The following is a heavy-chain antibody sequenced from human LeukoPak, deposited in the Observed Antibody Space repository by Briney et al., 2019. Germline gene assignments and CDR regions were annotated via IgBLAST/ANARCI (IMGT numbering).Heavy chain of an antibody. CDR3: AGHHPRNTVGF. D-gene: IGHD2/OR15-2a*01. CDR1: GGSISSYY. Sequence: SETLSLTCTVSGGSISSYYWSWIRQPPGKGLEWIAYISDIGSINYNPSLKSRVTISLDTSKNQFSLKLSSVTATDTAVYYCAGHHPRNTVGFWGQGTLVTVSS. V-gene: IGHV4-59*08. CDR2: ISDIGSI. J-gene: IGHJ4*02.